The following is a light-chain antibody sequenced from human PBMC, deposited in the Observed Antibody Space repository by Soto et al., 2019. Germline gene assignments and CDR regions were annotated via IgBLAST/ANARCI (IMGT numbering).Light chain of an antibody. V-gene: IGLV8-61*01. CDR3: LLYIRSGPV. CDR2: STN. J-gene: IGLJ2*01. CDR1: SGTVSTSYY. Sequence: QAVVTQAPSFSVSPGGTVTLTCGLSSGTVSTSYYPSWYQQNPGHDPRTLIYSTNTRSSGVPDRCSGSILGNNADLTIPGAQAEDEYDYYCLLYIRSGPVVGGGTQLTVL.